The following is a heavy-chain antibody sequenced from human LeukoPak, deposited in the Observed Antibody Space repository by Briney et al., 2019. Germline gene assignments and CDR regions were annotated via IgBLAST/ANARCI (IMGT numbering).Heavy chain of an antibody. CDR3: ARAPYDYARWFDP. V-gene: IGHV3-66*01. D-gene: IGHD4-17*01. CDR2: IYSGGTT. Sequence: QPGGSLRLSCAASGFTVSSNYMSWVRQAPGKGLEWVSVIYSGGTTYYADSVKGRFTISRDNSKNTVYLQMDSLRAEDTAVYYCARAPYDYARWFDPWGQGTLVTVSS. J-gene: IGHJ5*02. CDR1: GFTVSSNY.